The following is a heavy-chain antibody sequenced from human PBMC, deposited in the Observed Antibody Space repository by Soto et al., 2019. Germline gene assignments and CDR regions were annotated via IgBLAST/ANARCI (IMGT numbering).Heavy chain of an antibody. CDR1: GGTFSTYA. Sequence: ASVKVSCKTSGGTFSTYAIHCVRQAPGQGLEWMGIINPSGGSTSYAQKFQGRVTMTRDTSTSTVYMELSSLRSEDTAVYYCASKGYDFWSGPPDYYYYGMDVWGQGTTVTVSS. CDR3: ASKGYDFWSGPPDYYYYGMDV. V-gene: IGHV1-46*03. CDR2: INPSGGST. J-gene: IGHJ6*02. D-gene: IGHD3-3*01.